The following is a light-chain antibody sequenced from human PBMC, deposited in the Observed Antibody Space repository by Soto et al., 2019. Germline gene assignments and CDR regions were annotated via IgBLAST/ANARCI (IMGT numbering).Light chain of an antibody. CDR1: SSDVGDYSY. Sequence: QSALTQPASVSGSPGQSITISCTGSSSDVGDYSYVSWYQQHPGKAPKLLIYDNNKRPSGIPDRFSGSKSGTSATLGITGLQTGDEADYYCGTWDSSLSAYVFGTGTKVTVL. V-gene: IGLV1-51*01. J-gene: IGLJ1*01. CDR2: DNN. CDR3: GTWDSSLSAYV.